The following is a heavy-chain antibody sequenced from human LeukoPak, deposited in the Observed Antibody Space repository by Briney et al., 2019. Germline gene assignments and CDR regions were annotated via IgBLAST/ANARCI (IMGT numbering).Heavy chain of an antibody. CDR1: GFTFSNYY. J-gene: IGHJ6*04. D-gene: IGHD3-10*01. V-gene: IGHV3-11*01. CDR2: ISPIGSTT. CDR3: ARVPYYGTGDYGMDV. Sequence: GGSLKVSCKASGFTFSNYYISWVRQAPGQGLEWMACISPIGSTTYYADTVKGRFTISRDNAKNSLYLQMNSPRAEDTAVYYCARVPYYGTGDYGMDVWGKGNPVTVSS.